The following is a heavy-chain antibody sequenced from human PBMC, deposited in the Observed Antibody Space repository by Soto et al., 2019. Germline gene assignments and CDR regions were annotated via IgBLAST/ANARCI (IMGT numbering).Heavy chain of an antibody. J-gene: IGHJ5*02. Sequence: QVQLQESGPGLVKPSQTLSLTCTVSGGAISSGGYYWNWIRQHPGKGLEWMGYIYYRGSTYYNPSLKSRVTVSGDTSKNQCSLKLSSVTAADTAVYYCARSVFPWGQGALVTVSS. CDR1: GGAISSGGYY. CDR2: IYYRGST. CDR3: ARSVFP. V-gene: IGHV4-31*03.